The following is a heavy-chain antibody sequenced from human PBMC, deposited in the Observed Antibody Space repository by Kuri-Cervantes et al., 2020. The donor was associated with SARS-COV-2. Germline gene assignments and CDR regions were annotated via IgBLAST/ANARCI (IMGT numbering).Heavy chain of an antibody. CDR2: IIPIFGTA. V-gene: IGHV1-69*13. CDR3: AANGYSGYDLASH. Sequence: SVKVSCKASGGTFSSYAISWVRQAPGQGLEWMGGIIPIFGTANYAQKFQGRVTITADESKSTAYMELSSLRSEDTAVYYCAANGYSGYDLASHWGQGTLVTVYS. J-gene: IGHJ4*02. D-gene: IGHD5-12*01. CDR1: GGTFSSYA.